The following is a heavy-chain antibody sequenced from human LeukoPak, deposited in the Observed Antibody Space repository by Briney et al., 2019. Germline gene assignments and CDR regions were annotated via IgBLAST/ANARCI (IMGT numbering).Heavy chain of an antibody. D-gene: IGHD3-22*01. Sequence: GGSLRLSCAASGFTFSSYAMHWVRQAPGKGLEWVAVISYDGSNKYYADSVKGRFTISRDNSKNTLYLQMNSLRAEDTAVYYCAREYYYDSSGPFDYWGQGTLVTVSS. CDR3: AREYYYDSSGPFDY. CDR1: GFTFSSYA. CDR2: ISYDGSNK. V-gene: IGHV3-30*01. J-gene: IGHJ4*02.